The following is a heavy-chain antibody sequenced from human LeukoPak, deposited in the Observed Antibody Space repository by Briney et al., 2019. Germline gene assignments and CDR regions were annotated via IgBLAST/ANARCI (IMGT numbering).Heavy chain of an antibody. Sequence: GGSLRLSCAASGFIFSNYAMNWVRQAPGKGLEWVSGISGSGGTTYYADSVKGRFTISRDNSKNTLYLQMNNLRADDTAIYYCARGGCGGDCYSDFDYWGQGTLVTVSS. J-gene: IGHJ4*02. CDR2: ISGSGGTT. V-gene: IGHV3-23*01. D-gene: IGHD2-21*02. CDR3: ARGGCGGDCYSDFDY. CDR1: GFIFSNYA.